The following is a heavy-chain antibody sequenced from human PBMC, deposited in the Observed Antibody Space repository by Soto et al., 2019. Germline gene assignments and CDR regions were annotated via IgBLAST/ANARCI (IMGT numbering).Heavy chain of an antibody. CDR3: AREHIVVVPAANQNWFDP. J-gene: IGHJ5*02. V-gene: IGHV4-31*03. D-gene: IGHD2-2*01. Sequence: QVQLQESGPGLVKPSQTLSLTCTVSGGSISSGGYYWSWIRQHPGKGLEWIGYIYYSGSTYYNPSLKSRVTISVDTSKNQFSLKLSSVTAADTDVYYCAREHIVVVPAANQNWFDPWGQGTLVTVSS. CDR1: GGSISSGGYY. CDR2: IYYSGST.